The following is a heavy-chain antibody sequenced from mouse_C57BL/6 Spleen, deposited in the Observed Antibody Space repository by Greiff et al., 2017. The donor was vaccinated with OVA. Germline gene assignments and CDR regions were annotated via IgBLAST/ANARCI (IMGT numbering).Heavy chain of an antibody. V-gene: IGHV1-55*01. CDR2: IYPGSGST. CDR3: ARPYYEYDGGFAY. CDR1: GYTFTSYW. Sequence: QVQLKQPGAELVKPGASVKMSCKASGYTFTSYWITWVKQRPGQGLEWIGDIYPGSGSTNYNEKFKSKATLTVDTSSSTAYMQLSSLTSEDSAVYYCARPYYEYDGGFAYWGQGTLVTVSA. D-gene: IGHD2-4*01. J-gene: IGHJ3*01.